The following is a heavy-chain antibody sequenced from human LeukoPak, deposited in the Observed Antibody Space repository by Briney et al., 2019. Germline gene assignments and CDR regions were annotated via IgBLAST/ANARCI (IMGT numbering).Heavy chain of an antibody. V-gene: IGHV3-21*01. Sequence: TGGSLRLSCAASGFTFGSYSMNWVRQAPGKGLEWVSSISSSSSYIYYADSVKGRFTISRDNAKNSLYLQMNSLRAEDTAVYYCAKESPYCHGTDCRIYYFDSWGQGILVTVSS. CDR3: AKESPYCHGTDCRIYYFDS. J-gene: IGHJ4*02. D-gene: IGHD2-15*01. CDR1: GFTFGSYS. CDR2: ISSSSSYI.